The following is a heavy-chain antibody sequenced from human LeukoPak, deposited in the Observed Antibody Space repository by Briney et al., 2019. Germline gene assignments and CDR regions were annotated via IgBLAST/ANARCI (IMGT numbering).Heavy chain of an antibody. CDR3: AKNYNFYGSGTYFAYFDY. CDR2: ISGSGGST. Sequence: GGSLRLSCAASGVTFKSYAMSWVRQAPGKGLEWVSGISGSGGSTYYADSVKGRFTISRDNSKNTLYLQMNSLRAEDTAIYYCAKNYNFYGSGTYFAYFDYWGQGSQVTVSS. D-gene: IGHD3-10*01. J-gene: IGHJ4*02. V-gene: IGHV3-23*01. CDR1: GVTFKSYA.